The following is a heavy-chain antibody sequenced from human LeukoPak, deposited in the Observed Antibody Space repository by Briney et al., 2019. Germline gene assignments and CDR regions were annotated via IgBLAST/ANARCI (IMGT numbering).Heavy chain of an antibody. Sequence: GGSLRLSCADSGFTFNDYGMSWVRQAPGKGLEWVSGINWDGGATGYADSVKGRFTISRDNARKSLYLQIHSLRPEDTAIYYCARDLSSSWYSLAHWGHGTLVIVSS. CDR3: ARDLSSSWYSLAH. CDR1: GFTFNDYG. J-gene: IGHJ4*01. CDR2: INWDGGAT. D-gene: IGHD6-13*01. V-gene: IGHV3-20*04.